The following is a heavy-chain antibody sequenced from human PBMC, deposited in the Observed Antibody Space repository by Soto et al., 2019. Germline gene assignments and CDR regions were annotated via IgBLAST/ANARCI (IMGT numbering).Heavy chain of an antibody. CDR3: GKDPNGDYVGGFEM. CDR1: GFTFNNYA. J-gene: IGHJ3*02. D-gene: IGHD4-17*01. V-gene: IGHV3-23*01. CDR2: ISSSGGST. Sequence: EVQLLESGGDLVQPGGSLRLSCATSGFTFNNYAMSWVRQAPGKGLEWVSGISSSGGSTYYADSVKGRFTISRDNSKKPLVPPKNSPRGQEPALYLWGKDPNGDYVGGFEMWGQGTKVTVSS.